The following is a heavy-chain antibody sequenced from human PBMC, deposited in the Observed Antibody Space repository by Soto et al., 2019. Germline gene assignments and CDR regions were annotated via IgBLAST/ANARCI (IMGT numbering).Heavy chain of an antibody. CDR2: IYYSGST. Sequence: SETLSLTCTVSGGSISSSSYYWGWIRQPPGKGLEWIGCIYYSGSTYYNPSLKSRVTISVDTSKNQFSLKLTSVTAADTAVYYCARCYGGSFDYWGQGTLVTVSS. V-gene: IGHV4-39*07. J-gene: IGHJ4*02. D-gene: IGHD1-26*01. CDR1: GGSISSSSYY. CDR3: ARCYGGSFDY.